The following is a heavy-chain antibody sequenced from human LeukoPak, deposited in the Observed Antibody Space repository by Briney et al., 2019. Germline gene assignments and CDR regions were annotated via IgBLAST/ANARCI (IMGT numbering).Heavy chain of an antibody. D-gene: IGHD1-26*01. J-gene: IGHJ6*03. CDR3: ARGLGVGAWYMDV. CDR2: IIPIFGTA. Sequence: ASVKISFKASGSPFSSYAISWVRPAPGQGLEWMGGIIPIFGTANYAQKFQGRVTITTDESTSTAYMELSSLRSEDTAVYYCARGLGVGAWYMDVWGKGTTVTVSS. V-gene: IGHV1-69*05. CDR1: GSPFSSYA.